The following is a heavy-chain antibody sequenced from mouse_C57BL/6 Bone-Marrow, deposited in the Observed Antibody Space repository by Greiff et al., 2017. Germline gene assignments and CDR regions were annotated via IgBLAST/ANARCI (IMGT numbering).Heavy chain of an antibody. CDR3: AREKVATDYFDY. CDR1: GYTFTSYW. V-gene: IGHV1-64*01. J-gene: IGHJ2*01. D-gene: IGHD1-1*01. CDR2: IHPNSGST. Sequence: QVQLQQPGAELVKPGASVKLSCKASGYTFTSYWMHWVKQRPGQGLEWIGMIHPNSGSTNYNEKFKSKATLTVDKSSRTAYMQLSVLTSEDSAVYYCAREKVATDYFDYWGQGTTLTVSS.